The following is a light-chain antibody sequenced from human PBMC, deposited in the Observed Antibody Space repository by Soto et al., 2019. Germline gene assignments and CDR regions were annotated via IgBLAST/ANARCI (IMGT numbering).Light chain of an antibody. CDR1: QSISSY. V-gene: IGKV1-39*01. J-gene: IGKJ5*01. CDR2: AAS. CDR3: QQSYSTPPIT. Sequence: DIQMTQSPSTLSGSVGDRVTITYRASQSISSYLNWYQQKPGKAPKLLIYAASSLQSGVPSRFSGSGSGTDFTLTISSLQPEDFATYYCQQSYSTPPITFGQGTRLEIK.